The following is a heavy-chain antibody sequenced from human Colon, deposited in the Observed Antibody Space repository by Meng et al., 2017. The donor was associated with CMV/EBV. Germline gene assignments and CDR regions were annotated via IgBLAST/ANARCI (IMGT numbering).Heavy chain of an antibody. Sequence: GESLKISCAASGFTVSSNYMSWVRQAPGKGLEWVSVIYSGGSTYYADSVKGRFTIFRDDPKNTVSLEMNSLRAEDTAMYYCARKASHFYYGMDVWGQGTTVTVSS. J-gene: IGHJ6*02. CDR1: GFTVSSNY. V-gene: IGHV3-53*01. CDR2: IYSGGST. CDR3: ARKASHFYYGMDV.